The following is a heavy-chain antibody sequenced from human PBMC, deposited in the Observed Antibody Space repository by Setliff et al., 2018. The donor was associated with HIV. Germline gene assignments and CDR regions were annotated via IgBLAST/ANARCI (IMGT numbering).Heavy chain of an antibody. CDR1: GASIGSRHW. Sequence: SETLSLTCVVSGASIGSRHWWSWVRQSPGKGLEWIGKIYHSGNKDYNPSLRSRVFISLDKSKNQFSLQLTSVTAADTAKYYCARSITMVRGSVMTGGAFDVWGQGAKVTVSS. J-gene: IGHJ3*01. CDR3: ARSITMVRGSVMTGGAFDV. CDR2: IYHSGNK. D-gene: IGHD3-10*01. V-gene: IGHV4-4*02.